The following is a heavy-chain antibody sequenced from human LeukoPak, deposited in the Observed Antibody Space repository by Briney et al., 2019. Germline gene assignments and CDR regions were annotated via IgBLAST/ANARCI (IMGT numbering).Heavy chain of an antibody. J-gene: IGHJ2*01. Sequence: SETLSLTCTVSGGSISSYYWSWIRQPAGKGLEWIGRIYSSGSTNYNPSLKSRVTMSVDTSKNQFTLKLSSVTAADTAVYYCARGQYHLLYWYFDLWGRGTLVTVSS. V-gene: IGHV4-4*07. D-gene: IGHD2-2*01. CDR1: GGSISSYY. CDR2: IYSSGST. CDR3: ARGQYHLLYWYFDL.